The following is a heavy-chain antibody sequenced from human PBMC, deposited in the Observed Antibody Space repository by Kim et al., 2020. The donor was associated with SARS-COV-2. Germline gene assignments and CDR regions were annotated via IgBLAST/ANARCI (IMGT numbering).Heavy chain of an antibody. CDR3: AKDLLSQAGFDP. V-gene: IGHV3-23*03. Sequence: GGSLRLSCAASGFTFSSHAMDWVRQAPGKGLEWVSGIDSGGSSTYYADSVKGRFTISRDNSKNTLFLQMNSLGAEDTAVYYCAKDLLSQAGFDPWGQGTLVTVSS. D-gene: IGHD3-3*01. CDR2: IDSGGSST. J-gene: IGHJ5*02. CDR1: GFTFSSHA.